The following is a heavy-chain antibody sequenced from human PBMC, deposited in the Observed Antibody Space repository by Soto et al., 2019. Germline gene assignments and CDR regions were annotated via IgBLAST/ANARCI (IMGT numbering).Heavy chain of an antibody. CDR1: VSTFSSYW. CDR2: INSDGIST. J-gene: IGHJ3*02. V-gene: IGHV3-74*01. CDR3: ARVMDRHAGDYAFDI. D-gene: IGHD2-21*01. Sequence: GSLRLSCAASVSTFSSYWMHWVRQAPGKGLVWVSRINSDGISTSYADSVKGRFTISRDNAKNTLYLQMNSLRAEDTAVYYCARVMDRHAGDYAFDIWGQGTMVTVSS.